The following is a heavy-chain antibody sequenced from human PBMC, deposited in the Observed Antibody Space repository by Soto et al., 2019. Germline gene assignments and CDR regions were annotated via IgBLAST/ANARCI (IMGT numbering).Heavy chain of an antibody. D-gene: IGHD2-15*01. CDR2: VIPIFGTA. CDR1: GGTFSSYA. J-gene: IGHJ6*02. CDR3: AREVHCSGGSCNGPYYYYGMDV. Sequence: QVQLVQSGAEVKKPGSSVNVSCKASGGTFSSYAISWVRQAPGQGLEWMGGVIPIFGTANYAQKFQGRVTITADESTSTAYMQQSSLRSEDTAVYYCAREVHCSGGSCNGPYYYYGMDVWGQGTTVTVSS. V-gene: IGHV1-69*12.